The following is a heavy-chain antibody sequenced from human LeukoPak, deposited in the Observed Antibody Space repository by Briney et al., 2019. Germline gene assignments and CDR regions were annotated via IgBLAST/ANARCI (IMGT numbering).Heavy chain of an antibody. CDR2: ISAYNGNT. V-gene: IGHV1-18*01. CDR1: GYAFTSYG. CDR3: ARPTEPLGIRVGFDY. D-gene: IGHD7-27*01. J-gene: IGHJ4*02. Sequence: ASVKVSCKASGYAFTSYGISWVRHAPGQGLELMGWISAYNGNTNYAQKLQGRVTMTTDTSTSTAYMELRSLRYDDTAVYYCARPTEPLGIRVGFDYWGQGTLVTVSS.